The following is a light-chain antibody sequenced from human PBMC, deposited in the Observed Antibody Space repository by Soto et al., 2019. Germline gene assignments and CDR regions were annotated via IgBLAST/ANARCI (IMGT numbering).Light chain of an antibody. CDR3: QQYGSSPPYT. V-gene: IGKV3-20*01. CDR2: GSS. CDR1: QSVSNNY. Sequence: EIVLTQSPGTLSLSPGERATLSCRASQSVSNNYLAWYQQKPGQAPRLLIFGSSDRATVIPDRFSGSGSGTDFTLTISRLEPEDVAVYYCQQYGSSPPYTFGQGTKLEIK. J-gene: IGKJ2*01.